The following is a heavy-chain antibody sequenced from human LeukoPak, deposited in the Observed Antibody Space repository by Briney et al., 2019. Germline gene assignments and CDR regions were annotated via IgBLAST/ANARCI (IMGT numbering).Heavy chain of an antibody. J-gene: IGHJ4*02. CDR3: ASSTDYGGNSRPFDY. CDR2: IIPIFGTA. Sequence: ASVKVSCKASGGTFSSYAISWVRQAPGQGLEWMGGIIPIFGTANYAQKFQGRVTITADESTSTAYMELSSLRSEDTAVYYCASSTDYGGNSRPFDYWGQGTLVTVSS. CDR1: GGTFSSYA. V-gene: IGHV1-69*13. D-gene: IGHD4-23*01.